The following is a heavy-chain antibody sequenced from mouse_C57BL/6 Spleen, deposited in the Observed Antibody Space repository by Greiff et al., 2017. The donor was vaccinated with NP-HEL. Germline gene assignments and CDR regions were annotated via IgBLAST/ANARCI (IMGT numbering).Heavy chain of an antibody. J-gene: IGHJ3*01. V-gene: IGHV1-50*01. CDR3: ARGNAQARSPWFAY. CDR1: GYTFTSYW. CDR2: IDPSDSYT. D-gene: IGHD3-2*02. Sequence: QVQLQQPGAELVKPGASVKLSCKASGYTFTSYWMQWVKQRPGQGLEWIGEIDPSDSYTNYNQKFKGKATLTVDTSSSTAYMQLSSLTSEDSAVYYCARGNAQARSPWFAYWGQGTLVTVSA.